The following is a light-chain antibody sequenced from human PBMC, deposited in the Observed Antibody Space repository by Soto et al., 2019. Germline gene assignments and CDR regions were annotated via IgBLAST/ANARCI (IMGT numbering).Light chain of an antibody. CDR3: CSYAGRSTPYV. Sequence: QSALTQPASVSGSPGQSITISCTGTSSDVGSYNLVSWYQQYPGKAPKLMIYEVSKRPSGVSNRFSGSKSGNTASPTISGLQAEDEADYYCCSYAGRSTPYVFGTGTKVTVL. CDR2: EVS. CDR1: SSDVGSYNL. J-gene: IGLJ1*01. V-gene: IGLV2-23*02.